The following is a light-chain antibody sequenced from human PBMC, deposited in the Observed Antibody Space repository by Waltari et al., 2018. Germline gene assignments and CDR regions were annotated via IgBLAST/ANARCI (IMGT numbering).Light chain of an antibody. J-gene: IGKJ2*01. Sequence: ETVMTQSPTTLSLSPGERATLSCRASQSVSTNLAWYQQRPGQAPRLLIYGASIRATGVPARSSGRGAGTEFTLTISSLQSEDFAVYYCQQYNNWPPYIFGQGSQLEI. V-gene: IGKV3-15*01. CDR3: QQYNNWPPYI. CDR1: QSVSTN. CDR2: GAS.